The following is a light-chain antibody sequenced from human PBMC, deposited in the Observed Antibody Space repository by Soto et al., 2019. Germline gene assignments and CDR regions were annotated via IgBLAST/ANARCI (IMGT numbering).Light chain of an antibody. V-gene: IGKV3-11*01. J-gene: IGKJ2*02. CDR3: QQRSNWPRGT. CDR2: DPS. CDR1: QSVSRY. Sequence: EIVLTQSPATLSLSPGERATLSCRASQSVSRYLAWYQQKPGQAPRLLIYDPSNRSTGIPARFSGSGSGTDFPLSISSLEPEDFAVYYCQQRSNWPRGTFGQGTKLEIK.